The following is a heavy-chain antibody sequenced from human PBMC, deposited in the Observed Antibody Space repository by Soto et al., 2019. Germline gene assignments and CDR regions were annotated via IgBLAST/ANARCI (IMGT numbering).Heavy chain of an antibody. J-gene: IGHJ6*02. D-gene: IGHD5-18*01. Sequence: QVQLVQSGAEVKKPGASVKVSCKASGYTFTSYGISWVRQAPGQGLEWMGWISAYNGNTDYAQKPQRRVTMTTCTTTSTADRELRSLRSDDTDVYYCAMVKYSPPYSNYYGMDVWGQGPTVTLSS. V-gene: IGHV1-18*01. CDR1: GYTFTSYG. CDR3: AMVKYSPPYSNYYGMDV. CDR2: ISAYNGNT.